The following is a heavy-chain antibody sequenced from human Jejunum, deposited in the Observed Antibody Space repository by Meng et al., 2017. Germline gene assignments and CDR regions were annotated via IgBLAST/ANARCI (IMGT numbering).Heavy chain of an antibody. CDR3: AKLIPN. Sequence: GESLKISCAASGFTFSSHSMSWVRQAPGKGLEWVSSISAGDGTAHYADSVKGRFTISRDNSKNTLYLQMNSLRAEDTAVYYCAKLIPNWGQGTVVTVSS. V-gene: IGHV3-23*01. J-gene: IGHJ4*03. CDR1: GFTFSSHS. CDR2: ISAGDGTA. D-gene: IGHD2-2*01.